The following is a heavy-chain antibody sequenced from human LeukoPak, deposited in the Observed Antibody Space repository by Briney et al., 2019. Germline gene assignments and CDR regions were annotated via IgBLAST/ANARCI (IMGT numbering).Heavy chain of an antibody. CDR3: ARNYGSGLWDYYYGMDV. Sequence: GGSLRLSCAASGFTFSSYSMNWVRQAPGKGLEWVSYISSSSSTIYYADSVKGRFTISRDNAKNSLYLQMNSLRAEDTAVYYCARNYGSGLWDYYYGMDVWGQGTTVTVSS. J-gene: IGHJ6*02. CDR1: GFTFSSYS. CDR2: ISSSSSTI. V-gene: IGHV3-48*01. D-gene: IGHD3-10*01.